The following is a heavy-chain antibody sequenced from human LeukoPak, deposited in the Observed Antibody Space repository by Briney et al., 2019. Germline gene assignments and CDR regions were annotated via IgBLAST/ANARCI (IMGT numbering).Heavy chain of an antibody. D-gene: IGHD3-22*01. CDR2: ISGSGGST. J-gene: IGHJ4*02. CDR1: GFTFSSYA. V-gene: IGHV3-23*01. CDR3: AKDRDSSGYYYSFQAFDY. Sequence: PGGSLRLSCAASGFTFSSYAMSWVRQAPGKGLEWVSAISGSGGSTYYADSVKGRFTISRDNSKNTLFLQMNSLRAEDTAVYYCAKDRDSSGYYYSFQAFDYWGQGTLVTVSS.